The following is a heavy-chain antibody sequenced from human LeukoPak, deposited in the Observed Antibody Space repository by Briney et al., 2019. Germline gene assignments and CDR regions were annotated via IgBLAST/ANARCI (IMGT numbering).Heavy chain of an antibody. D-gene: IGHD3-22*01. Sequence: GASVKVSCKASGGTFSSYAISWVRQAPGQGLEWMGGIIPIFGTANYAQKFQGRVTITTDESTSTAYMELSSLRSEDTAVYYCARDMKHSSGRPDYWGQGTLVTVSS. CDR1: GGTFSSYA. J-gene: IGHJ4*02. CDR2: IIPIFGTA. V-gene: IGHV1-69*05. CDR3: ARDMKHSSGRPDY.